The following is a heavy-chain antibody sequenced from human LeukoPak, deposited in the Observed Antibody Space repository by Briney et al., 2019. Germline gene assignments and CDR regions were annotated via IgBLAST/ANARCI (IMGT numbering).Heavy chain of an antibody. Sequence: GGSLRLSCAASGFTFSDYYMSWIRQAPGKGLEWVSYISSSGSTIYYADSVKGRFTISRDNAKNSLYLQMNSLRAEDTAVYYCARGRRYCSGGSCYPSVYYYMDVWGKGTTVTVSS. V-gene: IGHV3-11*04. CDR2: ISSSGSTI. J-gene: IGHJ6*03. CDR1: GFTFSDYY. D-gene: IGHD2-15*01. CDR3: ARGRRYCSGGSCYPSVYYYMDV.